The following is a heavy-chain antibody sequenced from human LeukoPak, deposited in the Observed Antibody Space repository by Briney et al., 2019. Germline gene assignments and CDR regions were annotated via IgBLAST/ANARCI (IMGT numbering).Heavy chain of an antibody. D-gene: IGHD2-2*01. CDR2: INHSGST. V-gene: IGHV4-34*01. CDR1: GGSFSGYY. CDR3: ASYCSSTSCYADY. Sequence: SETLSLTCAVYGGSFSGYYWSWIRQPPGKGVEWIGEINHSGSTNYNPSLKSRVTISVDTSKNQFSLKLSSVTAADTAVYYCASYCSSTSCYADYWGQGTLVTVSS. J-gene: IGHJ4*02.